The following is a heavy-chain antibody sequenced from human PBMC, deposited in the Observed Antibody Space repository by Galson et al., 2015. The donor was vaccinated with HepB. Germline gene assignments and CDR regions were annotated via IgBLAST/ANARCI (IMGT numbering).Heavy chain of an antibody. CDR2: INHSGST. J-gene: IGHJ3*02. V-gene: IGHV4-34*01. D-gene: IGHD3-22*01. CDR3: ARGFPITMIVVVTPSYDAFDI. CDR1: GGSFSGYY. Sequence: ETLSLTCAVYGGSFSGYYWSWIRQPPGKGLEWIGEINHSGSTNYNPSLKSRVTISVDTSKNQFSLKLSSVTAADTAVYYCARGFPITMIVVVTPSYDAFDIWGQGTMVTVSS.